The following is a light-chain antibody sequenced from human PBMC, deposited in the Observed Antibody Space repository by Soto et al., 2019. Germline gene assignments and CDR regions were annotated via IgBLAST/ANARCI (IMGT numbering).Light chain of an antibody. CDR2: SNN. CDR3: AAWDDSLSGVV. Sequence: QSVLTQPPSASGTPGQRVTISCSGSSSNIGSNTVNWYQQLPGTAPKLLIYSNNQRPSGVPDRFSGSKSGTSASLAISGLQSGDEADYYCAAWDDSLSGVVFGGGPKLTVL. V-gene: IGLV1-44*01. CDR1: SSNIGSNT. J-gene: IGLJ2*01.